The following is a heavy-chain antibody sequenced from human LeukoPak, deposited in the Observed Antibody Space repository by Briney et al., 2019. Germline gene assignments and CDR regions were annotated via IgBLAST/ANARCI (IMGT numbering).Heavy chain of an antibody. J-gene: IGHJ5*02. CDR1: GESLSNYY. CDR3: ARSGGPLNWFDP. CDR2: INYSGST. Sequence: SETLSLTCAVYGESLSNYYWSWIRQPPGKGREWIGSINYSGSTFYNPSRKSRVTISVDKSKHQFSLKLNSVTAADTAVYYCARSGGPLNWFDPWGQGTLVTVSS. V-gene: IGHV4-34*01.